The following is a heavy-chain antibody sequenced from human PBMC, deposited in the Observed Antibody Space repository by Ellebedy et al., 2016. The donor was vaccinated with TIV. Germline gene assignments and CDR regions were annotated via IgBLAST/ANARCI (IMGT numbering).Heavy chain of an antibody. CDR2: TSGSGLST. CDR1: GFTFSTYA. D-gene: IGHD2-2*01. Sequence: PGGSLRLSCAASGFTFSTYALSWVRQAPGKGLEWVSQTSGSGLSTYYADSVKGRFTISRDNSKNTVYLPMSSLRAEDTALYYCAKGRLVPFEGWFDPWGQGTLVTVSS. V-gene: IGHV3-23*01. CDR3: AKGRLVPFEGWFDP. J-gene: IGHJ5*02.